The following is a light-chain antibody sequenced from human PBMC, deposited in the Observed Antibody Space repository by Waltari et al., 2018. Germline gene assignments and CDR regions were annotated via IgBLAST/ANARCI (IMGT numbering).Light chain of an antibody. J-gene: IGKJ4*01. CDR2: DTS. CDR3: QQGSILPLT. CDR1: ESVFNY. V-gene: IGKV3-11*01. Sequence: EIVLTQSPVTLPLAAGERATLPCRASESVFNYLAWYQQKPGQSPRLLIYDTSKRATGIPARFSGSGYGTDFTLTINNLEAEDFALYYCQQGSILPLTFGGGTKVEIK.